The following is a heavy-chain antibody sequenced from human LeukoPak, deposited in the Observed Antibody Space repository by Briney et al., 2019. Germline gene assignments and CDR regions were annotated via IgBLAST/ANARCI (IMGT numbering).Heavy chain of an antibody. CDR2: IYYSGST. V-gene: IGHV4-39*01. D-gene: IGHD3-16*01. Sequence: SETLSLTCTVPGGSISSSSYYWGWIRQPPGKGLEWIGSIYYSGSTYYNPSLKSRVTISVDTSKNQFSLKLSSVTAADTAVYYCARHTPWGLDYWGQGTLVTVSS. CDR1: GGSISSSSYY. CDR3: ARHTPWGLDY. J-gene: IGHJ4*02.